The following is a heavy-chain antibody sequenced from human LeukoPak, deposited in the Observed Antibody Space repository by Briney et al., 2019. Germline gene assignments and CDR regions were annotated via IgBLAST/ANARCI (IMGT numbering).Heavy chain of an antibody. Sequence: ASVTVSCKASGYTFTSYYMHWVRQAPGQGLEWMGIINPSGGSTSYAQKFQGRVTMTRDTSTSTVYMELSSLRSEDTAVYYCARVVTYYDILTGYYMGSFDYWGQGTLVTVSS. V-gene: IGHV1-46*01. D-gene: IGHD3-9*01. J-gene: IGHJ4*02. CDR3: ARVVTYYDILTGYYMGSFDY. CDR1: GYTFTSYY. CDR2: INPSGGST.